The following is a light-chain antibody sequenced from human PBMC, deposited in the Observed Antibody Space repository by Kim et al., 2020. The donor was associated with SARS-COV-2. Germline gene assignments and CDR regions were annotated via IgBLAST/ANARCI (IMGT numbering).Light chain of an antibody. CDR1: MPNMASNS. V-gene: IGLV1-44*01. J-gene: IGLJ1*01. CDR2: GNY. CDR3: AAWDDSLKGYV. Sequence: SVTISWSRSMPNMASNSVSWYPEPPGTAPKLLIYGNYQRPSGIPDRFYGSKSGTSASLAISGLQSEDEADYNCAAWDDSLKGYVFGTGTKVTVL.